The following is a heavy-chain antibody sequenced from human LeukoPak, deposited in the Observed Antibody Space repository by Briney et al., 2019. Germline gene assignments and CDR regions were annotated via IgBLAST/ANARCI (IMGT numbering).Heavy chain of an antibody. J-gene: IGHJ6*04. CDR3: ARVRLDYYYGMDV. D-gene: IGHD6-19*01. CDR1: GGTFSSYA. Sequence: SVKVSCKASGGTFSSYAISWVRQAPGQGLEWMGGIVPIFGIANYAQKFQGRVTITADESTSTAYMELSSLRSEDTAVYYCARVRLDYYYGMDVWGKGTTVTVSS. V-gene: IGHV1-69*13. CDR2: IVPIFGIA.